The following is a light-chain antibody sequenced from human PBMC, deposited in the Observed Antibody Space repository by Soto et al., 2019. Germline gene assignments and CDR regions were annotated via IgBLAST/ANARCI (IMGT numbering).Light chain of an antibody. CDR1: QSVSSSY. CDR3: QQYGSSPWT. Sequence: EIVLTQSPGTLSLSPGERATLSCRASQSVSSSYLAWYQQKPGQAPRTLIYGASSRAIGIPERFSGSGSGTDLTLTISRLEPEYFAVYYFQQYGSSPWTLGQWTKVEIK. J-gene: IGKJ1*01. CDR2: GAS. V-gene: IGKV3-20*01.